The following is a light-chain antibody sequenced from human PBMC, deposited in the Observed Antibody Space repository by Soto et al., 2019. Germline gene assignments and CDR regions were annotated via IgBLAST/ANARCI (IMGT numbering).Light chain of an antibody. J-gene: IGLJ2*01. Sequence: QSALTQPASVSGSPGQSITISCTRTSSDVGTYDYVSWYQQYPGKAPKLMIYEVSDRPSGVSNRFSGSKSGNTASLTISGLQAEDEGDYYCSSYTSSSVVFGGGTKVTVL. CDR3: SSYTSSSVV. V-gene: IGLV2-14*01. CDR2: EVS. CDR1: SSDVGTYDY.